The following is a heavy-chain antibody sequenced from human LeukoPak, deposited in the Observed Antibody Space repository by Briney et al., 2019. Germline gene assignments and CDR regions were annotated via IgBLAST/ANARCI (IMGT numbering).Heavy chain of an antibody. J-gene: IGHJ6*02. Sequence: PGGSLRLSCAASGFTFSDYYMSWIRQAPGKGLEWVSYISSSGSTIYYADSVKGRFTISRDNAKNSLYLQTNSLRAEDTAVYYCARDSDYSNFYYYYGMDVWGQGTTVTVSS. D-gene: IGHD4-11*01. CDR3: ARDSDYSNFYYYYGMDV. V-gene: IGHV3-11*01. CDR1: GFTFSDYY. CDR2: ISSSGSTI.